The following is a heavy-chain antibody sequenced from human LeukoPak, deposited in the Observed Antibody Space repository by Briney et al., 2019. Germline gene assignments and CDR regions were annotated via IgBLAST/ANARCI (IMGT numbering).Heavy chain of an antibody. CDR2: IYYSGST. V-gene: IGHV4-59*01. CDR1: GGSISSYY. Sequence: SETPSLTCTVSGGSISSYYWSWIREPPGKGLEWFGYIYYSGSTNYNPSLKSRVTISVDTSKNQFSLKLSSVTAADTAVYYCARAQGSGWYDYYYGMDVWGQGTTVTVSS. J-gene: IGHJ6*02. CDR3: ARAQGSGWYDYYYGMDV. D-gene: IGHD6-19*01.